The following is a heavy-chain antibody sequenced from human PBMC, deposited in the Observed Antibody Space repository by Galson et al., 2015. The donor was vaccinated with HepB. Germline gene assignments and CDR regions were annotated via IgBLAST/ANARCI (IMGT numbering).Heavy chain of an antibody. D-gene: IGHD2-15*01. Sequence: SLRLSCAASGFTVSSNYMSWVRQAPGKGLEWVSVIYSGGSTYYADSVKGRFTISRDNSKNTLYLQMNSLTAEDTGVYYCAREDRWESTGGNYYGMEVLGQGNTVTV. CDR1: GFTVSSNY. CDR2: IYSGGST. CDR3: AREDRWESTGGNYYGMEV. J-gene: IGHJ6*02. V-gene: IGHV3-53*01.